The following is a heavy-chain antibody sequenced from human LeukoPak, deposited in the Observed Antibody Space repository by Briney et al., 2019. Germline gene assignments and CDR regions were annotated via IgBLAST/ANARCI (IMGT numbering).Heavy chain of an antibody. CDR1: GFTFSSYG. CDR2: ISYDGSNK. V-gene: IGHV3-30*03. D-gene: IGHD5-18*01. J-gene: IGHJ4*02. Sequence: TGGSLRLSCAASGFTFSSYGMHWVRQAPGKGLEWVAVISYDGSNKYYADSVKGRFTISRDNAKNTLYLQMNGLRAEDTAVYYCGNLDTPMGYWGQGTLVTVSS. CDR3: GNLDTPMGY.